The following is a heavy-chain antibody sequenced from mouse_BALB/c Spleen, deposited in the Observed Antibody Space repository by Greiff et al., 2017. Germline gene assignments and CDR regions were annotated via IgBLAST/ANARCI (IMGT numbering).Heavy chain of an antibody. CDR2: ISYSGST. CDR3: ASLMITPYYFDY. D-gene: IGHD2-4*01. V-gene: IGHV3-2*02. J-gene: IGHJ2*01. CDR1: GYSITSDYA. Sequence: EVKLVESGPGLVKPSQSLSLTCTVTGYSITSDYAWNWIRQFPGNKLEWMGYISYSGSTSYNPSLKSRISITRDTSKNQFFLQLNSVTTEDTATYYCASLMITPYYFDYWGQGTTLTVSS.